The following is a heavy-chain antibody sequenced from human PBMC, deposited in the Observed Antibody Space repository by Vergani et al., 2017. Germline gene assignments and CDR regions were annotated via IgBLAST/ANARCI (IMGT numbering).Heavy chain of an antibody. CDR2: ISYDGSNK. D-gene: IGHD1-14*01. J-gene: IGHJ4*02. Sequence: QVQLVESGGGVVQPGRSLRLSCAASGFTFSSYAMHWVRQAPGKGLEWVAVISYDGSNKYYADSVKGRFTISRDNSKNTLYLQMNSLRAEDTAVYYCARGKNWNHPPFDYWGQGTLVTVSS. CDR3: ARGKNWNHPPFDY. CDR1: GFTFSSYA. V-gene: IGHV3-30-3*01.